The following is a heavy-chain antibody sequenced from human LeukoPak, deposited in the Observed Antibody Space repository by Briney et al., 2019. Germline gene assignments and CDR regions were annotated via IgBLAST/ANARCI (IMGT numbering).Heavy chain of an antibody. Sequence: PETLSLTCAVYGGSFSGYYWSWIRQPPGKGLEWIGEINHSGSTNYNPSLKSRVTISVDTSKNQFSLKLSSVTAADTAVYYCANRGRVGTSSYGMDVWGQGTTVTVSS. CDR2: INHSGST. D-gene: IGHD6-6*01. CDR1: GGSFSGYY. CDR3: ANRGRVGTSSYGMDV. V-gene: IGHV4-34*01. J-gene: IGHJ6*02.